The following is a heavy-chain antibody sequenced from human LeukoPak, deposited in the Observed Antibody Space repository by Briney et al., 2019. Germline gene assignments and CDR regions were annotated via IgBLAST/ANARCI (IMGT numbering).Heavy chain of an antibody. Sequence: GGSLKLSCAASGNYWMHWVRQAPGKGLVWVSHINSDGSWTSYADSVRGRFTISKDNAKNTVYLQMNSLRAEDTAVYYCVSFYETYWGRGTLVTVSS. J-gene: IGHJ4*02. CDR3: VSFYETY. CDR1: GNYW. D-gene: IGHD2/OR15-2a*01. CDR2: INSDGSWT. V-gene: IGHV3-74*01.